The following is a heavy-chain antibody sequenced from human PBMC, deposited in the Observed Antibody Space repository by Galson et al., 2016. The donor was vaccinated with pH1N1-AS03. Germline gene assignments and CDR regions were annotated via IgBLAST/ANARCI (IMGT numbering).Heavy chain of an antibody. CDR1: GFTFSHYS. Sequence: SLRLSCAASGFTFSHYSMNWVRQAPGKGLEWVSSISGSSSYIYYADSVKGRLPISRGNAGKSLYLQMNGLRAEDTAIYYCSNPRASGTTMVTRLDYWCQGILVTVSS. J-gene: IGHJ4*02. D-gene: IGHD5-18*01. CDR3: SNPRASGTTMVTRLDY. V-gene: IGHV3-21*01. CDR2: ISGSSSYI.